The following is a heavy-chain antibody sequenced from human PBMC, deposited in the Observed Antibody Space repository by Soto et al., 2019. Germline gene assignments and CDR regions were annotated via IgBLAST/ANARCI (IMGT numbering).Heavy chain of an antibody. CDR2: ISAYNGNT. V-gene: IGHV1-18*01. Sequence: ASVKVSCKASGYTFTSYGISWVRQAPGQGLEWMGWISAYNGNTNYAQKLQGRVTMTTDTSTSTAYMELRSLRSDDTAVYYCARDRRGRVTAKNPELDIWGQGTMVTVSS. J-gene: IGHJ3*02. D-gene: IGHD4-4*01. CDR3: ARDRRGRVTAKNPELDI. CDR1: GYTFTSYG.